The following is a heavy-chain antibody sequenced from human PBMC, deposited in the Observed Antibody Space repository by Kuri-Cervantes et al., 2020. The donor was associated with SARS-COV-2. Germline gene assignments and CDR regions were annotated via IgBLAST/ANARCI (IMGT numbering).Heavy chain of an antibody. CDR3: ARDIAARPLDV. CDR2: IYYSGST. D-gene: IGHD6-6*01. CDR1: GGSIGSYY. V-gene: IGHV4-59*01. J-gene: IGHJ6*02. Sequence: GSLRLSCKVSGGSIGSYYWSWIRQPPGRGLEWIGNIYYSGSTNYNPSLKSRVTISVDTSKNQFSLKLSSVTAADTAVYYCARDIAARPLDVWGQGTTVTVSS.